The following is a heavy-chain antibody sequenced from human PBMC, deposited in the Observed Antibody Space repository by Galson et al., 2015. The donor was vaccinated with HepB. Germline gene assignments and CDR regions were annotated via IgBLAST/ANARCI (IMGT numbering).Heavy chain of an antibody. CDR1: GGSFSGYY. D-gene: IGHD3-16*02. V-gene: IGHV4-34*01. CDR3: ARAPCGYDYVWGSYRSRSYGMDV. Sequence: TLSLTCAVYGGSFSGYYWSWIRQPPGKGLEWIGEINHSGSTNYNPSLKSRVTISVDTSKNQFSLKLSSVTAADTAVYYCARAPCGYDYVWGSYRSRSYGMDVWGQGTTVTVSS. J-gene: IGHJ6*02. CDR2: INHSGST.